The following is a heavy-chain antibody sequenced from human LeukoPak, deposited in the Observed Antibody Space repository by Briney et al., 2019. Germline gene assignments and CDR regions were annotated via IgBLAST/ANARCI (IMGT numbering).Heavy chain of an antibody. Sequence: SETLSLTCTVSGGSISSGSYYWSWIRQPAGKGLEWIGRIYTSGSTNYNPSLKSRVTISVDTSKNQFSLKLSSVTAADTAVYYCARGSGYSYYYYYMDVWGKGTTVTISS. D-gene: IGHD3-22*01. CDR2: IYTSGST. J-gene: IGHJ6*03. V-gene: IGHV4-61*02. CDR3: ARGSGYSYYYYYMDV. CDR1: GGSISSGSYY.